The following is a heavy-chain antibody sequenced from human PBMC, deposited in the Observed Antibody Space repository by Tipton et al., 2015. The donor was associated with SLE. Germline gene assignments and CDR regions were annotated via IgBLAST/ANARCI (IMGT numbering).Heavy chain of an antibody. CDR3: ARTKRSGAVGWYLDL. J-gene: IGHJ2*01. Sequence: TLYLTCTVSGGSISSYYWSWIRQPPGTGLEWIGYIYYSGSTNYNPSLKSRVTISVDTSKNQFSLRLSSVTAADTAVYYCARTKRSGAVGWYLDLWGRGTLVAVSS. CDR2: IYYSGST. CDR1: GGSISSYY. V-gene: IGHV4-59*01. D-gene: IGHD3-3*01.